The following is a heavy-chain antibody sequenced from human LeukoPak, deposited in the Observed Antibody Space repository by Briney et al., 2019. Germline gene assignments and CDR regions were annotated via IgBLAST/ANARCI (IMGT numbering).Heavy chain of an antibody. D-gene: IGHD3-22*01. CDR1: GFTFSSYG. CDR2: IRYDGSNK. Sequence: GGSLRLSCAASGFTFSSYGMHWVRQAPGKGLEWVAFIRYDGSNKYYADSVKGRFTIPRDNSKNTLYLQMNSLRAEDTAVYYCALDPKYYYDSSGLLDYWGQGTLVTVSS. CDR3: ALDPKYYYDSSGLLDY. J-gene: IGHJ4*02. V-gene: IGHV3-30*02.